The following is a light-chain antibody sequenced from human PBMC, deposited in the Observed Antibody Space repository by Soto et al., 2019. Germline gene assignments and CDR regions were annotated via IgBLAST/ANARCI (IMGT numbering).Light chain of an antibody. J-gene: IGKJ3*01. CDR3: QQYDNLPFT. CDR1: QDISNY. CDR2: DAS. Sequence: DVQMTQSPSTLSASVRDRVTITCQASQDISNYLNWYQQKPGKAPKLLISDASNLEQGVPSRFSGSGSGTDFAFTISSLQPEDIGIYYCQQYDNLPFTFGSGTKVDIK. V-gene: IGKV1-33*01.